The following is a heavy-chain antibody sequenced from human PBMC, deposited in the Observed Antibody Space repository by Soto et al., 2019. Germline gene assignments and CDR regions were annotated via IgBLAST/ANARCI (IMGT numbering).Heavy chain of an antibody. Sequence: SETLSLTCSVSGGSITSGDFYWSWIRQPPGKGLEWIGYIYYSGTTYYNPSLRSRLTISLDTSKNQVSLGLSSVTAADTAVYYCARVGHYYDSSGYRGYYFDFWGLGTLVTVSS. D-gene: IGHD3-22*01. CDR1: GGSITSGDFY. V-gene: IGHV4-30-4*01. CDR2: IYYSGTT. CDR3: ARVGHYYDSSGYRGYYFDF. J-gene: IGHJ4*02.